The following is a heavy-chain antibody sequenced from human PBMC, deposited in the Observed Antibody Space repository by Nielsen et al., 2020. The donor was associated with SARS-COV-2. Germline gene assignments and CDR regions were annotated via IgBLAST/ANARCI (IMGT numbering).Heavy chain of an antibody. V-gene: IGHV4-39*01. J-gene: IGHJ5*02. CDR1: GGSISSSSYY. Sequence: SETLSLTCTVSGGSISSSSYYWGWIRQPPGKGLEWIGSIYYSGSTYYNPSLKSRVTISVDTSKNQFSLKLSSVTAADTAVYYCARHPLWSHIVATIGWFDPWGQGTLVTVSS. CDR2: IYYSGST. D-gene: IGHD5-12*01. CDR3: ARHPLWSHIVATIGWFDP.